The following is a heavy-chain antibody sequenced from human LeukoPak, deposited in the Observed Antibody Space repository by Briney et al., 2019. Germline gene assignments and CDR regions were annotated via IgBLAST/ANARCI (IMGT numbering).Heavy chain of an antibody. V-gene: IGHV4-30-4*01. CDR2: IYYSGST. D-gene: IGHD3-22*01. J-gene: IGHJ6*02. CDR1: GGSISSGDYY. CDR3: ARLGYYDSSGFPYWLYYYYYGMDV. Sequence: PSETLSLTCTVSGGSISSGDYYWSWIRQPPGKGLEWIGYIYYSGSTYYNPSLKSRVTISVDTSKNQFSLKLSSVTAADTAVYYCARLGYYDSSGFPYWLYYYYYGMDVWGQGTTVTVSS.